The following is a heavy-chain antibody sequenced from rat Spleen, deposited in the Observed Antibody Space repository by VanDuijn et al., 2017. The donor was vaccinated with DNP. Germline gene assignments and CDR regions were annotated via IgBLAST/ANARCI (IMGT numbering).Heavy chain of an antibody. V-gene: IGHV2-41*01. CDR1: GFSLTIYN. CDR2: IWNTGGT. J-gene: IGHJ3*01. CDR3: AGSPESSYIYLPWAY. D-gene: IGHD1-2*01. Sequence: QVQLKESGPGLVQPSQTLSLTCTVAGFSLTIYNVHWVRQPPGKGLEWMGVIWNTGGTRYNSALSSRLTITKDTSKSQVFLKMHSLQIEDTATYYCAGSPESSYIYLPWAYWGQGTLVTVSS.